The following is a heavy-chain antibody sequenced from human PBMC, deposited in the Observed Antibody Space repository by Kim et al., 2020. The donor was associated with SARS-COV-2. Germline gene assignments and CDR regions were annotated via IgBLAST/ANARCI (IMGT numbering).Heavy chain of an antibody. CDR2: IYTSGST. V-gene: IGHV4-61*02. CDR1: GGSISSGSYY. J-gene: IGHJ6*02. CDR3: ARDRYSVGRYGMDV. D-gene: IGHD1-20*01. Sequence: SETLSLTCTVSGGSISSGSYYWSWIRQPAGKGLEWIGRIYTSGSTNYNPSLKSRVTISVDTSKNQFSLKLSSVTAADTAVYYCARDRYSVGRYGMDVWGQGTTVTVSS.